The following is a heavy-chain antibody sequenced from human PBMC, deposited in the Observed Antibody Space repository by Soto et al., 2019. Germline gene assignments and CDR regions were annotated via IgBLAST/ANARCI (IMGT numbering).Heavy chain of an antibody. CDR1: GGSISSSSYY. Sequence: QLQVQESGPGLVKPSETLSLTCIVSGGSISSSSYYWGWVRQPPGKGLEWIGTIFKSGSTYYNPSLKSRVTISVETAKNQFSLRVNSVTAADTAVYYCARQSGDSSGWFVRLHSWGQGTLVTVSS. J-gene: IGHJ4*02. CDR2: IFKSGST. D-gene: IGHD6-19*01. V-gene: IGHV4-39*01. CDR3: ARQSGDSSGWFVRLHS.